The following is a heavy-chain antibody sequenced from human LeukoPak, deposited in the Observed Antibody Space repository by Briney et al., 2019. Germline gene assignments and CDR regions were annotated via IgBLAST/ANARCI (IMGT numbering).Heavy chain of an antibody. V-gene: IGHV3-21*01. J-gene: IGHJ4*02. CDR3: ATSLAPGGFDY. CDR1: GFTFSSYS. Sequence: GGSLRLSCAASGFTFSSYSMNWVRQAPGKGLEWVASISGRADNTFYADFVKGRFTISRDNAKNSLYLQMNSLRAEDTAVYYCATSLAPGGFDYWGQGTLVTVSS. D-gene: IGHD3-16*01. CDR2: ISGRADNT.